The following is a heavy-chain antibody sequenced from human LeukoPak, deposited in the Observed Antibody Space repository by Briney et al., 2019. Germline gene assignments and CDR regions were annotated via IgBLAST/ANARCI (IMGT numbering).Heavy chain of an antibody. CDR2: IRGSGGST. D-gene: IGHD3-10*01. CDR3: ACDLDREGRITWFREVIN. Sequence: GGSLRLSCAASGFTFSSYSMNWVRQAPGKGLEWVSAIRGSGGSTYYADSVKGRFTISRDNSKNTLYLQMNSLRAEDTAVYYCACDLDREGRITWFREVINWGQRILVTVGS. J-gene: IGHJ4*02. V-gene: IGHV3-23*01. CDR1: GFTFSSYS.